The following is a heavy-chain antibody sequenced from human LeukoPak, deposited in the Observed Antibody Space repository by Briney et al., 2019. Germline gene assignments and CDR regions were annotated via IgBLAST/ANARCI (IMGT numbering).Heavy chain of an antibody. V-gene: IGHV3-23*01. CDR2: ISGSGGST. D-gene: IGHD6-13*01. CDR1: GFTFSSYA. Sequence: GGSLRLSCAASGFTFSSYAMSWVRQAPGKGLEWVSAISGSGGSTYYADSVKGRFTISRDNSKNTLYLQMNSLRAEDTAVYYCAKDRYSSSWYVIYDYYYGMDVWGQGTTVTVSS. J-gene: IGHJ6*02. CDR3: AKDRYSSSWYVIYDYYYGMDV.